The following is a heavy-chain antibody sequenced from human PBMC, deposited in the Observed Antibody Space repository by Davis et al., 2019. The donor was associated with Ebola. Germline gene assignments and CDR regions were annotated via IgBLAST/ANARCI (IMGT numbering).Heavy chain of an antibody. D-gene: IGHD3-3*01. CDR1: GYTFTSYA. J-gene: IGHJ6*02. Sequence: GGSLRLSCAASGYTFTSYAMHWVRQAPGQRLEWMGWINAGNGNTKYSQKFQGRVTITRDTSASTAYMELSSLRSEDTAVYYCAREKRFLESPYYYYYGMDVWGQGTTVTVSS. CDR3: AREKRFLESPYYYYYGMDV. V-gene: IGHV1-3*01. CDR2: INAGNGNT.